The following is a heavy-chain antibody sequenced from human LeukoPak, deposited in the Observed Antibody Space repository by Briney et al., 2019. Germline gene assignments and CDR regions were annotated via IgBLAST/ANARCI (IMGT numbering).Heavy chain of an antibody. CDR3: RRVAQHSSGRYFAY. D-gene: IGHD3-16*02. CDR1: GGSISNYY. CDR2: MQYPRTR. Sequence: SETLSLICTVSGGSISNYYWNWIRKSPGKGLEWIGFMQYPRTRNYHPSLRRRVTMSVDTSKSQVSLDLCSVTAADTAVYYWRRVAQHSSGRYFAYWGQGILVTVSS. J-gene: IGHJ4*02. V-gene: IGHV4-59*03.